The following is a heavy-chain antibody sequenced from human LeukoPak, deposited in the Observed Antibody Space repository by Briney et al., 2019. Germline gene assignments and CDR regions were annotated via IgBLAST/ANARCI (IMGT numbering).Heavy chain of an antibody. Sequence: SETLSLTCAVYGESFSGYYWSWVRQPPAKGLECMGEINHGGSTNYNTSLTSRVTISVDTSKNQLSLELSSVPAADTAVYYCARRFEWYFDYWGQGTLVTVSS. V-gene: IGHV4-34*01. CDR2: INHGGST. J-gene: IGHJ4*02. CDR3: ARRFEWYFDY. D-gene: IGHD2-8*01. CDR1: GESFSGYY.